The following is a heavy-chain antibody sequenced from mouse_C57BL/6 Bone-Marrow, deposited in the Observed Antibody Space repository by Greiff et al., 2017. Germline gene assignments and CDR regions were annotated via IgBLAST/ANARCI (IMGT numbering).Heavy chain of an antibody. J-gene: IGHJ2*01. CDR2: IYPRSGNT. CDR1: GYTFTSYG. V-gene: IGHV1-81*01. Sequence: VMLVESGAELARPGASVKLSCKASGYTFTSYGISWVKQRTGQGLEWIGEIYPRSGNTYYNEKFKGKATLTADKSSSTAYMELRSLTSEGSAVYFCAMDVVATDYWGQGTTLTVSS. CDR3: AMDVVATDY. D-gene: IGHD1-1*01.